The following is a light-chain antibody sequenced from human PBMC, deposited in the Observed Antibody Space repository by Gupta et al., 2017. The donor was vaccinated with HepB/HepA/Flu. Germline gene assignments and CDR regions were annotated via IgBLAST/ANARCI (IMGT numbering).Light chain of an antibody. Sequence: QSALTQPASVSGSPGQSITISCTGTSSDVGSYDLVSWYQQHPGKVPKLIIYEVNKRPSGVSNRFSGSKSGNTASLTISGLQAEDEADYYCCSNAGNIIYVVFGGGTKLTVL. CDR3: CSNAGNIIYVV. J-gene: IGLJ2*01. CDR2: EVN. V-gene: IGLV2-23*02. CDR1: SSDVGSYDL.